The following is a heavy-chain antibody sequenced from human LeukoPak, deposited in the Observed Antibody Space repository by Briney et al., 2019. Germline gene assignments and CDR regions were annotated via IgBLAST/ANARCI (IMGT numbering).Heavy chain of an antibody. D-gene: IGHD3-22*01. Sequence: GGSLRLSCAASGLTGSHNYVSWVRQAPGKGLEWVAVISYDGSNKYYADSVKGRFTISRDNSKNTLYLQMNSLRAEDTAVYYCARVPGYDSSGYFDYWGQGTLVTVSS. CDR1: GLTGSHNY. J-gene: IGHJ4*02. V-gene: IGHV3-30-3*01. CDR3: ARVPGYDSSGYFDY. CDR2: ISYDGSNK.